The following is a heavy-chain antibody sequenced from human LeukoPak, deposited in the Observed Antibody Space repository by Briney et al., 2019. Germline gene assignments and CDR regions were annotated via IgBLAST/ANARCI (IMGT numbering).Heavy chain of an antibody. V-gene: IGHV4-59*01. CDR1: GGSISSYY. CDR3: ARTRGSYEIDY. CDR2: IYYSGST. D-gene: IGHD1-26*01. J-gene: IGHJ4*02. Sequence: SETRSLTCTVSGGSISSYYWSWIRQPPGKGLEWIGYIYYSGSTNYNPSLKSRVTISVDTSKNQFSLKLSSVTAADTAVYYCARTRGSYEIDYWGQGTLVTVSS.